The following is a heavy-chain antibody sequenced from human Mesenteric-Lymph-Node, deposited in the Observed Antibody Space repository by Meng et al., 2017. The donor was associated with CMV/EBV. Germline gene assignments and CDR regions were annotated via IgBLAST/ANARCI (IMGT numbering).Heavy chain of an antibody. J-gene: IGHJ6*02. CDR3: AKDRCGSASCSLGMDV. D-gene: IGHD2-2*01. CDR2: IKQDGSEK. Sequence: GGSLRLSCAASGFTFSTYWMSWVRQAPGKGLEWVATIKQDGSEKYYMDSVKGRFTISRDNSKNTLFLQMNSLRADDTAVYYCAKDRCGSASCSLGMDVWGQGTTVTVSS. V-gene: IGHV3-7*03. CDR1: GFTFSTYW.